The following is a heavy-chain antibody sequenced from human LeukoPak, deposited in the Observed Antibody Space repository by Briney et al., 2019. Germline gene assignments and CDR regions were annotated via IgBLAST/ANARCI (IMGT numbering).Heavy chain of an antibody. CDR3: ASVYYDSSGYYPDAFDI. CDR2: IYYSGST. V-gene: IGHV4-59*12. Sequence: SETLSLTCTVSGGSISSYYWSWIRQPPGKGLEWIGYIYYSGSTNYNPSLKSRVTISVDTSKNQFSLKLSSVTAADTAVYYCASVYYDSSGYYPDAFDIWGQGTMVTVSS. J-gene: IGHJ3*02. D-gene: IGHD3-22*01. CDR1: GGSISSYY.